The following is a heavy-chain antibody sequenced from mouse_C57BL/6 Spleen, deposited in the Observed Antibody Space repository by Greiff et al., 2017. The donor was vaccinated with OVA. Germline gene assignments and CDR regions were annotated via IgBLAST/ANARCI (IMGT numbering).Heavy chain of an antibody. Sequence: VQLQQPGAELVKPGASVKLSCKASGYTFTSYWMHWVKQRPGRGLEWIGRIDPNSGGTKYNEKFKSKATLTVDTPSSTAYMPLRSLTSEDSALYNRARGHYYGSSYERYYAMAYWGQGTLVTVSS. J-gene: IGHJ4*01. CDR2: IDPNSGGT. V-gene: IGHV1-62-3*01. CDR3: ARGHYYGSSYERYYAMAY. CDR1: GYTFTSYW. D-gene: IGHD1-1*01.